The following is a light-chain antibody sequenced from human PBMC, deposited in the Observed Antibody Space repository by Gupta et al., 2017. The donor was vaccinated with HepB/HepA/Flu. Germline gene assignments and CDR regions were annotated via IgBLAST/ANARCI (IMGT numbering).Light chain of an antibody. Sequence: DIQMTHSPSSLSAFVGDRVTITCRASQSISTCLNWYQQKAGRAPKLLIYTASSFQSGVPSRFSGSGSGTDFTLTISSLQPEDFPTYYWQQSYITPLTFGGGTKIEI. CDR1: QSISTC. J-gene: IGKJ4*01. CDR2: TAS. V-gene: IGKV1-39*01. CDR3: QQSYITPLT.